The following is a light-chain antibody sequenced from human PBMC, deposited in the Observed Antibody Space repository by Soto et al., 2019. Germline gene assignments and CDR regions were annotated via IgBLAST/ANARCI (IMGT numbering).Light chain of an antibody. CDR1: QSVSRDY. J-gene: IGKJ3*01. V-gene: IGKV3-20*01. CDR2: GAS. Sequence: EIVLTQSPDTLSLSPGERATLSCRASQSVSRDYLVWYQQKPGQAPRLLIYGASSRATGIPDRFSGSGSGTDFTLTINRLEPEDFAVYYCQHYGNSPPSVTFGPGTKVDI. CDR3: QHYGNSPPSVT.